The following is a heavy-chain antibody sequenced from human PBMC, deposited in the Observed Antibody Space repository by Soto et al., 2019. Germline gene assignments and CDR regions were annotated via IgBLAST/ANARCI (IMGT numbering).Heavy chain of an antibody. Sequence: QVQLQESGPGLVKPSETLSLTCAVSGDSISSYYCMWIRQAPGKGLESIGYLYYGRSANSNPSLKSRITLSVDTSPNQCSLTLSSMTAADTAVYYCALRSMAVVPEYWGQETLVTVSS. V-gene: IGHV4-59*01. D-gene: IGHD3-22*01. CDR3: ALRSMAVVPEY. CDR1: GDSISSYY. J-gene: IGHJ4*02. CDR2: LYYGRSA.